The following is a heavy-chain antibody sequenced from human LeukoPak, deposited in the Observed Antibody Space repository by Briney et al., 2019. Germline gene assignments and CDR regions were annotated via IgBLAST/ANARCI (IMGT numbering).Heavy chain of an antibody. J-gene: IGHJ4*02. Sequence: ASVKVSSKASGGTSSSYAISWVRQAPGQGLEWMGRIIPILGIANYAQKFQGRVTITADKSTSTAYMELSSLRSEDTAVYYCAREPVAGPLDYWGQGTLVTVSS. CDR3: AREPVAGPLDY. D-gene: IGHD6-19*01. CDR2: IIPILGIA. CDR1: GGTSSSYA. V-gene: IGHV1-69*04.